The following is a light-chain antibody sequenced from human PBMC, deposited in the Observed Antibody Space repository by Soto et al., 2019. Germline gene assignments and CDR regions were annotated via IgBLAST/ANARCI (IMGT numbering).Light chain of an antibody. V-gene: IGKV3-20*01. CDR1: QGVNSTY. CDR2: AAS. Sequence: IVLTQSPVTLSLSPGERATLSCRASQGVNSTYVAWYQQKPGQAPRLLIYAASIRATGIPDRFSGSGSGTDFILIISRLEPEDFVVYYCQHYGSSFTFGPGTKVDIK. J-gene: IGKJ3*01. CDR3: QHYGSSFT.